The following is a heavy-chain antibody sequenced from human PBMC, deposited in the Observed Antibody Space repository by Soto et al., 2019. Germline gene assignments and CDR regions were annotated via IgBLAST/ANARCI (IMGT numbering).Heavy chain of an antibody. D-gene: IGHD3-10*01. V-gene: IGHV4-31*03. J-gene: IGHJ5*02. CDR3: ARKSVTDYNWFDP. CDR2: IYYSGST. Sequence: PSETLSLTCTVSGGSISSGGYYWSWIRQHPGKGLEWIGYIYYSGSTYYNPSLKSRVTISVDTSKNQFSLKLSSVTAADTAVYYCARKSVTDYNWFDPWGRETLVTVSS. CDR1: GGSISSGGYY.